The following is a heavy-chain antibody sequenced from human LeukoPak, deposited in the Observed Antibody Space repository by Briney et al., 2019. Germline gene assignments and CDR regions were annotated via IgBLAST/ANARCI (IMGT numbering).Heavy chain of an antibody. J-gene: IGHJ3*02. D-gene: IGHD3-22*01. V-gene: IGHV4-59*01. Sequence: SETLSLTCTVSSGSISSYYWSWIRQVPGKGLEWIGYMYYSGSTSYNPSLKSRVTISVNTSKNQFSLKLSSVTAADTAVYYCARESGYRDAFDIWGQGTMVTVSS. CDR2: MYYSGST. CDR3: ARESGYRDAFDI. CDR1: SGSISSYY.